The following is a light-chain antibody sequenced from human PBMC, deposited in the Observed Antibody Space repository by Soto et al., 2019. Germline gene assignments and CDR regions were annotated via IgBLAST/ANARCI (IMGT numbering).Light chain of an antibody. CDR2: VAN. V-gene: IGLV2-8*02. Sequence: QSLLTPPPSASRSPGQSVAICFTDTSGDGWGYNYVSCYQQPPAKAPKLKIYVANKLPPGITDRFSGSKSGNTASLTVAGLQAEEEAEYYCSTYAGSGNVFGTGTKVTV. CDR3: STYAGSGNV. CDR1: SGDGWGYNY. J-gene: IGLJ1*01.